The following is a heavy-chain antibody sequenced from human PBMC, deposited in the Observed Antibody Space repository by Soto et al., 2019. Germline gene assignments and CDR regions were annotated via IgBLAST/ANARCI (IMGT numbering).Heavy chain of an antibody. CDR2: ISANNGNT. D-gene: IGHD4-17*01. CDR3: ARDYGDYFLFTLHY. J-gene: IGHJ4*02. V-gene: IGHV1-18*01. CDR1: GYTFTSYG. Sequence: QVQLVQSGAEVKKPGASVKVSCNASGYTFTSYGISWVRQAPGQGLEWMGWISANNGNTNYAQKLQGRVNITTDTSTSTAYMELRSLRSDDTAVYYCARDYGDYFLFTLHYWGQGTLVTVSS.